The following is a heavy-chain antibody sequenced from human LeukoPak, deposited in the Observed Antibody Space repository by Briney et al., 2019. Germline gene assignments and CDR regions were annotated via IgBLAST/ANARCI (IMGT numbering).Heavy chain of an antibody. J-gene: IGHJ4*02. CDR3: ARSRRGWELLSY. D-gene: IGHD1-26*01. CDR1: GFTFSSYS. V-gene: IGHV3-21*01. Sequence: GGSLRLSCAASGFTFSSYSMNWVRQAPGKGLEWVSSISSSSSYIYYADSAKGRFTISRDNAKNSLYLQMNSLRAEDTAVYYCARSRRGWELLSYWGQGTLVTVSS. CDR2: ISSSSSYI.